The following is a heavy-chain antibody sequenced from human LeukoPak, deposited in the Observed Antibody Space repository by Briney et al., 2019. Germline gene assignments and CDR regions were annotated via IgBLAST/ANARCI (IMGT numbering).Heavy chain of an antibody. V-gene: IGHV1-2*02. CDR2: INPNSGGT. D-gene: IGHD3-22*01. J-gene: IGHJ1*01. CDR1: GYTFTGYY. CDR3: ARTSSGYYSYFQH. Sequence: GASVKVSCKASGYTFTGYYMHWVRQAPGQGLEWMGWINPNSGGTNYAQKFQGRVTMTRDTSISTAYMELSRLRSDDTAVYYCARTSSGYYSYFQHWGQGTLVTVSS.